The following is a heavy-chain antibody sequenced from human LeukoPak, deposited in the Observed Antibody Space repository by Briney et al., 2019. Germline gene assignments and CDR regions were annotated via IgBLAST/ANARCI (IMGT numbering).Heavy chain of an antibody. CDR3: ARAGSSTWPHDY. CDR1: GHTFTSYA. V-gene: IGHV1-3*01. J-gene: IGHJ4*02. CDR2: INAGNGNT. Sequence: ASVKVSCKASGHTFTSYAMHWVRQAPGQRLEWMGWINAGNGNTKYSKKFQGRVTITRDTSTSTAYMELRSLRSDDTAVYYCARAGSSTWPHDYWGQGTLVTVSS. D-gene: IGHD6-13*01.